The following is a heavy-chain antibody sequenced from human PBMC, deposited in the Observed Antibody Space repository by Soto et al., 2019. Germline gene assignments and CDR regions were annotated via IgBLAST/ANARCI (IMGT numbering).Heavy chain of an antibody. CDR3: AAHLWYSSWTAIRHGMDV. D-gene: IGHD6-19*01. CDR1: GFTFSSYA. Sequence: EVQLLESGGGLVQPGGSLRLSCAASGFTFSSYAMTWVRQAPGKGLEWVSSISGGGDTTFYSDSVKGRFTISRDNSKNTLNLQMNSLRAEDTAAYYCAAHLWYSSWTAIRHGMDVWGQGTTVTVSS. CDR2: ISGGGDTT. J-gene: IGHJ6*02. V-gene: IGHV3-23*01.